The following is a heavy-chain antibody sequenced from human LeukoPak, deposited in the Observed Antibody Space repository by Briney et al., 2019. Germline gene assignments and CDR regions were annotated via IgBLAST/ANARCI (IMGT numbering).Heavy chain of an antibody. CDR3: ARGNTWPEAEFDY. J-gene: IGHJ4*02. CDR1: GGSISSGSYC. Sequence: TLSLTCTVSGGSISSGSYCWSWIRQPAGKGLEWIGHIYSSGSTNYNPSLKSRVTISVDTSKNQFSLKLGSVTAADTAVYYCARGNTWPEAEFDYWGQGTLVTVSS. CDR2: IYSSGST. V-gene: IGHV4-61*09.